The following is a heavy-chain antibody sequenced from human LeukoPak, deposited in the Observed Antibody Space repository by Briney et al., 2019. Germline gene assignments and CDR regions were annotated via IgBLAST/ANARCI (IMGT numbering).Heavy chain of an antibody. CDR2: INHSGST. D-gene: IGHD5-18*01. Sequence: SETLSLTCTVSGGSISSSSYYWGWVRQPPGKGLEWIGEINHSGSTNYNPSLKSRVTISVDKSKNQFSLKLSSVTAADTAVYYCARMVRLWHLYYYYYYMDVWGKGTTVTVSS. CDR3: ARMVRLWHLYYYYYYMDV. V-gene: IGHV4-39*07. CDR1: GGSISSSSYY. J-gene: IGHJ6*03.